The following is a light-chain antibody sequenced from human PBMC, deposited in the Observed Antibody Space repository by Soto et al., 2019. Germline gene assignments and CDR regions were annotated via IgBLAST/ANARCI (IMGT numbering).Light chain of an antibody. V-gene: IGKV3-11*01. J-gene: IGKJ2*01. CDR3: QQRSNWPRMYT. Sequence: EIVLTQSPATLSLSPRERATLSCRASQSVSSYLAWYQQKPGQAPRLLIYDASNRATGIPARFSGSGSGTAFTLTISSLEPEDFAVYYCQQRSNWPRMYTFGQGTKLEIK. CDR2: DAS. CDR1: QSVSSY.